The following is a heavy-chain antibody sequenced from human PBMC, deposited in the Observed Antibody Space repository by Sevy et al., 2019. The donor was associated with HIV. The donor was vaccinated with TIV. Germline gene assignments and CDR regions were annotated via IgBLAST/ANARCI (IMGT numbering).Heavy chain of an antibody. CDR3: ALERLSSNVAEYFQN. D-gene: IGHD1-1*01. CDR2: ISYDGSNE. V-gene: IGHV3-30-3*01. Sequence: GGSLRLSCAASGFTFSAFSMHWVRQAPGKGLERVATISYDGSNEHYADSVKGRFTISRDNSKSSLYLQMNSLRGEDTAVYYCALERLSSNVAEYFQNWGQGTLVTVSS. CDR1: GFTFSAFS. J-gene: IGHJ1*01.